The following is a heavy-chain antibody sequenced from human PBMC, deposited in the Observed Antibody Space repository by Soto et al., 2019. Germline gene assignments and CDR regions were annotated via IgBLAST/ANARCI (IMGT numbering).Heavy chain of an antibody. J-gene: IGHJ4*02. CDR1: GYTFTSYA. D-gene: IGHD6-19*01. V-gene: IGHV1-3*01. Sequence: QVQLVQSGAEVKKPGASVKVSCKASGYTFTSYAIHWVRQAPGQRLEWMGWINAGNGNTKYSQKFQDRVTITRDTSASTADMELSSLRSADTAVYYCARDLGGWPDYWGQGTLVTVSS. CDR3: ARDLGGWPDY. CDR2: INAGNGNT.